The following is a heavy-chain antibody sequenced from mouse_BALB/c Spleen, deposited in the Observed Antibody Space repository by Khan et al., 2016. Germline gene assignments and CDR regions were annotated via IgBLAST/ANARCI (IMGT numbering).Heavy chain of an antibody. Sequence: EVQLQESGPGLVKPSQSLSLTCTVTGYSLTSDYAWNWIRQFPGNKLEWMGYISYSGSTSYNPSLKSRISITRDTSKNQFFLQLTSVTTEDTATYYCARDYYGRSFFDYWGQGTLVTVSA. CDR1: GYSLTSDYA. V-gene: IGHV3-2*02. D-gene: IGHD1-1*01. J-gene: IGHJ3*01. CDR2: ISYSGST. CDR3: ARDYYGRSFFDY.